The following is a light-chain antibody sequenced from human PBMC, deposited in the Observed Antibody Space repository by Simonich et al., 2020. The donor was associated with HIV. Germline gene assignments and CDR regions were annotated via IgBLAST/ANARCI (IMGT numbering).Light chain of an antibody. V-gene: IGKV3-15*01. CDR1: QDVSIN. CDR3: QQYNNWPLF. Sequence: EKVMTKSPATLSVSPGENVTLYCRAIQDVSINLAWYQQKPGKAPRLLIYGASTRATGIPARFSGCGSGTEFTLTINSMQSEDFAVYYCQQYNNWPLFFGQGTKLEIK. J-gene: IGKJ2*01. CDR2: GAS.